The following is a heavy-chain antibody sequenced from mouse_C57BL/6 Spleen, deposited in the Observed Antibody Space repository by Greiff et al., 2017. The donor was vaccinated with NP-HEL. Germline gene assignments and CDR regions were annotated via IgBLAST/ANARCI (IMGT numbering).Heavy chain of an antibody. V-gene: IGHV1-15*01. D-gene: IGHD1-1*01. CDR2: IDPETGGT. Sequence: VQLQQSGAELVRPGASVTLSCKASGYTFTDYEMHWVKQTPVHGLEWIGAIDPETGGTAYNQKFKGKAILTADKSSSTAYMELRSLTSEDSAVYYCTRRLLDYGSSYEAWFAYWGQGTLVTVSA. CDR3: TRRLLDYGSSYEAWFAY. CDR1: GYTFTDYE. J-gene: IGHJ3*01.